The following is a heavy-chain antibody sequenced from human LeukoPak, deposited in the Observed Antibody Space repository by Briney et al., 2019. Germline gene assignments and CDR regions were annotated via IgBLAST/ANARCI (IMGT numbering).Heavy chain of an antibody. Sequence: SETLSLTCTVSGGSISSSSYYWGWIRQPPGKGLEWIGSIYYSGSTYYNPSLKSRVTISVDTSKNQFSLKLSSATAADTAVYYCARHRSGTEERRYYYHYMDVWGKGTTVTISS. CDR2: IYYSGST. CDR1: GGSISSSSYY. CDR3: ARHRSGTEERRYYYHYMDV. D-gene: IGHD1-26*01. V-gene: IGHV4-39*01. J-gene: IGHJ6*03.